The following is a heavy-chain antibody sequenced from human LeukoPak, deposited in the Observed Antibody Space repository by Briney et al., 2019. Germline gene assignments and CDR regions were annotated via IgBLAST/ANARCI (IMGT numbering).Heavy chain of an antibody. V-gene: IGHV1-18*01. CDR3: AGSGGSGYWTDAFDI. Sequence: RASVKVSCKASGYTFTSYGISWVRQAPGQGLEWMGWISAYNGNTNYAQKLQGRVTMTTDTSTSTAYMELRSLRSDDTAVYYCAGSGGSGYWTDAFDIWGQGTMVTVSS. D-gene: IGHD3-22*01. J-gene: IGHJ3*02. CDR1: GYTFTSYG. CDR2: ISAYNGNT.